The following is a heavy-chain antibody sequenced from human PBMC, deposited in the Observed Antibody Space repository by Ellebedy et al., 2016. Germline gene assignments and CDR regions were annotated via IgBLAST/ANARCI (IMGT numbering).Heavy chain of an antibody. D-gene: IGHD5-18*01. CDR3: TALTAFNAFDI. V-gene: IGHV3-15*01. CDR2: IKSKTDGGTT. Sequence: GGSLRLSCAASGFTFSNAWMSWVRQAPGKGLEWVGRIKSKTDGGTTDYAAPVKGRFTISRDDSKNTLYLQMNSLKTEDTAVYYCTALTAFNAFDIWGQGTMVTVSS. J-gene: IGHJ3*02. CDR1: GFTFSNAW.